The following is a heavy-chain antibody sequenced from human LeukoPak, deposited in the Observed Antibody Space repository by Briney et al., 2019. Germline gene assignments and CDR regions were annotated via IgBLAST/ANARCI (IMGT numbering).Heavy chain of an antibody. Sequence: GGSLRLSCAASGFSFNIYWVSWVRQAPGKGLEWVANINHDGSEKYYVDSVKGRFTISRDNAKNSLYLQMNSLRAEDTAVYYCARGTIAAAGYYYFDYWGQGTQVTVSS. CDR1: GFSFNIYW. J-gene: IGHJ4*02. CDR3: ARGTIAAAGYYYFDY. V-gene: IGHV3-7*04. CDR2: INHDGSEK. D-gene: IGHD6-13*01.